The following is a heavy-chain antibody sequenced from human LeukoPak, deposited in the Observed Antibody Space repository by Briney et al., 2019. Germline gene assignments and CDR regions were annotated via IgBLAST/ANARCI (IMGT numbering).Heavy chain of an antibody. D-gene: IGHD1-26*01. J-gene: IGHJ4*02. V-gene: IGHV3-48*02. CDR3: VRDRYYSFDY. CDR2: IGPSGSPI. Sequence: GGSLRLPCAASGFSFTDYSMNWVRQAPGKGLEWLSYIGPSGSPIHYADSVKGRFTTSTDRAQNSLYLQMNSLRDEDTALYYCVRDRYYSFDYWGQGTVVTVSS. CDR1: GFSFTDYS.